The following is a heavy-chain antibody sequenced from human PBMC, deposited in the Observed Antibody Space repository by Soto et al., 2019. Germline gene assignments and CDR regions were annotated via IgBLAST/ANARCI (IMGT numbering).Heavy chain of an antibody. V-gene: IGHV3-23*01. Sequence: PGGSLRLSCAASGFTFSNYAMSWVRQAPGKGLEWVSTITDTITDSVLRIYYADSVTGRFTIPRDNSKNTLYLQMNSMRAEDTAVYYCAKDRAPRRRESYPTAYHDYWGQGTRVTVSS. CDR1: GFTFSNYA. D-gene: IGHD1-26*01. J-gene: IGHJ4*02. CDR3: AKDRAPRRRESYPTAYHDY. CDR2: ITDTITDSVLRI.